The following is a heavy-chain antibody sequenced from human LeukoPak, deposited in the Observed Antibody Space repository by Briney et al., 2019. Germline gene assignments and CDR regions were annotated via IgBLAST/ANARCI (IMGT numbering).Heavy chain of an antibody. Sequence: GGSLRLSCAASGFTFSSYAMSWVRQAPGKGLEWVSAISGSGGSTYYADSVKGRFTISRDNSKNTLYLQMNSLRAEDTAVYYCAKDHPYYDRSGYYYGRWFDPWGQGTLVTVSS. J-gene: IGHJ5*02. CDR2: ISGSGGST. CDR1: GFTFSSYA. D-gene: IGHD3-22*01. V-gene: IGHV3-23*01. CDR3: AKDHPYYDRSGYYYGRWFDP.